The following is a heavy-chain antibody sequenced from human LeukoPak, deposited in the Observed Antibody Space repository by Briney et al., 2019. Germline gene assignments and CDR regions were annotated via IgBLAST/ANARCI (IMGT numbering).Heavy chain of an antibody. V-gene: IGHV3-48*03. D-gene: IGHD6-13*01. CDR3: ARVGRTYSSSWSPGYYYGMDV. CDR1: GFTFSSYE. Sequence: GGSLRLSCAASGFTFSSYEMNWVRQAPGKGLEWVSYISSSGSTIYYADSVKGRFTISRDNAKNSLYLQMNSLRAEDTAVYYCARVGRTYSSSWSPGYYYGMDVWGQGTTVTVSS. CDR2: ISSSGSTI. J-gene: IGHJ6*02.